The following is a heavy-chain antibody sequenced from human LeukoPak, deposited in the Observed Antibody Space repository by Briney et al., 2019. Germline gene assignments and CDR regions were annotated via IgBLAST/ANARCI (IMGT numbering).Heavy chain of an antibody. Sequence: GGSLRLSCAASGFTFSSYGMHWVRQAPGKGLEWVAVIWYDGSNKYYADSVKGRFTISRDNSKNTLYLQMNSLRAEDTAVYYCARGNAGYSGHRAFDIWGQGTMVTVSS. CDR1: GFTFSSYG. V-gene: IGHV3-33*01. D-gene: IGHD6-13*01. CDR3: ARGNAGYSGHRAFDI. CDR2: IWYDGSNK. J-gene: IGHJ3*02.